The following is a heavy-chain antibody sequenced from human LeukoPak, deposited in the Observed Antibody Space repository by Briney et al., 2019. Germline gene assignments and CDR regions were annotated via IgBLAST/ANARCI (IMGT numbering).Heavy chain of an antibody. D-gene: IGHD6-13*01. V-gene: IGHV1-69*04. CDR1: GGTFSSYA. J-gene: IGHJ4*02. CDR3: ATHERSTWYGDLDY. CDR2: IIPILGIA. Sequence: SVKVSCKASGGTFSSYAISWVRQAPGQGLEWMGRIIPILGIANYAQKFQGRVTITADKSTSTAYMELSSLRSEDTAVYYCATHERSTWYGDLDYWGQGTLVTVSS.